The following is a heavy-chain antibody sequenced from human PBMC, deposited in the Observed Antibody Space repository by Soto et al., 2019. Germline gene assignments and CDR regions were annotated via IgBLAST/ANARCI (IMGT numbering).Heavy chain of an antibody. J-gene: IGHJ5*02. Sequence: QVQLQESGPGLVKPSETLSLTCTVSGGSISNYYWNWIRQPPGKGLQWIGYFYYSGSTDYNPSLKSRVTISVDASRTQSSLRLTSVPAGNTAVNYVPRAESGSTWKFDAWGQGTLVTVSA. CDR2: FYYSGST. V-gene: IGHV4-59*01. CDR3: PRAESGSTWKFDA. D-gene: IGHD1-7*01. CDR1: GGSISNYY.